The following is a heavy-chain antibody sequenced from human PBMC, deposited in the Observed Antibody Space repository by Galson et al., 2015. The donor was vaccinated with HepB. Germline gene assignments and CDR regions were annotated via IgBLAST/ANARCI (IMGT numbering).Heavy chain of an antibody. V-gene: IGHV3-11*04. CDR2: ISSSGSTI. D-gene: IGHD3-16*01. J-gene: IGHJ6*02. CDR1: GFAFNDYY. Sequence: SLSLPCADSGFAFNDYYMSWLRGAPGAGREGVSYISSSGSTIYYADSVKGRFTISRDNAKNSLYLQMNSLRAEDTAVYYCAQAKGDYGVVWGQGTTVTVSS. CDR3: AQAKGDYGVV.